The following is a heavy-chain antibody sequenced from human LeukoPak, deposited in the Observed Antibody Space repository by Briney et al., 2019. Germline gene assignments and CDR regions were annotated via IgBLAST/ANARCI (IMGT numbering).Heavy chain of an antibody. CDR2: INPNSGGT. J-gene: IGHJ4*02. CDR1: GYTFTGYY. V-gene: IGHV1-2*02. D-gene: IGHD3-22*01. CDR3: ARGNDYYDTSGYYYFDY. Sequence: ASVKVSCKASGYTFTGYYMHWVRQAPGQGLEWMGWINPNSGGTNYAQKFQGRVTMTRDTSISTAYMELSRLRSDDTAVYYCARGNDYYDTSGYYYFDYWGQGTLVTVSS.